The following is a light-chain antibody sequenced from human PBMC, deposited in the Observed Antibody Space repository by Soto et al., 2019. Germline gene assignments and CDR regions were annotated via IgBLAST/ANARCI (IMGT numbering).Light chain of an antibody. CDR1: QSISSW. Sequence: EIQMTQSPSTLSASVGDRVTITCRASQSISSWLAWYQQKPGKAPNLLIYNASSIESGVPSRFSGSGSGTEFTLTISSLQPDDFATYYCQQYNSSPLTFGGGTKVEIK. J-gene: IGKJ4*01. CDR3: QQYNSSPLT. CDR2: NAS. V-gene: IGKV1-5*03.